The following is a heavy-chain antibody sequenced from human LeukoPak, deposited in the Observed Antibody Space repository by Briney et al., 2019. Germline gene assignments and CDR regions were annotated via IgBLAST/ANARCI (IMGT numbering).Heavy chain of an antibody. Sequence: ASVKVSCKASGYTFTGYYMHWVRQAPGQGLEWMGWINPNSGGTNYAQKFQGRVTMTRDTSISTAYMELSRLRSDDTAVYYCASGLTPYYYDSSGYYPDAFDIWGQGTMVTVPS. D-gene: IGHD3-22*01. CDR3: ASGLTPYYYDSSGYYPDAFDI. J-gene: IGHJ3*02. CDR2: INPNSGGT. V-gene: IGHV1-2*02. CDR1: GYTFTGYY.